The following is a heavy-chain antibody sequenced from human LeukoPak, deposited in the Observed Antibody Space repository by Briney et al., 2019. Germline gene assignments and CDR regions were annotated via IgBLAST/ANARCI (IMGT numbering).Heavy chain of an antibody. Sequence: GGSLRLSCAASGFTFSSYGMHWVRQAPGKGLEWVAVIWYDGSNKYYADSVKGRFTNSRDNSKNTLYLQMNSLRAEDTAVYYCAKDRRYYDYWGQGTLVTVSS. J-gene: IGHJ4*02. CDR1: GFTFSSYG. CDR2: IWYDGSNK. V-gene: IGHV3-33*06. CDR3: AKDRRYYDY.